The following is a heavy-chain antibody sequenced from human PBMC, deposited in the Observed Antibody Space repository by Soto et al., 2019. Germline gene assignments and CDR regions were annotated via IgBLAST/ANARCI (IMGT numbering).Heavy chain of an antibody. CDR1: GFTFRSYA. J-gene: IGHJ4*01. D-gene: IGHD5-18*01. V-gene: IGHV3-33*01. CDR3: ARDQDSFGLFDL. CDR2: IWYDGSNK. Sequence: PGGSLRLSCAASGFTFRSYAMHWVRQAPGKGLEWVAVIWYDGSNKYYADSVKGRFTISRDDSKNTLDLQMNSLRAEDTAVYYCARDQDSFGLFDLWGRGTLVTVSS.